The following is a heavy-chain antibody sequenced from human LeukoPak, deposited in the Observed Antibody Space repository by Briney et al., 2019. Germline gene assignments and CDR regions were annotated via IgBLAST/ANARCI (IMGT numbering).Heavy chain of an antibody. CDR3: ARERITMIVVVAEDAFDI. CDR1: GYTFTGYY. V-gene: IGHV1-2*02. Sequence: ASVKVSCKASGYTFTGYYMHWVRRAPGQGLEWMGWINPNSGGTNYAQKFQGRVNMTRDTSISTAYMELSRLRYDDTAVYYCARERITMIVVVAEDAFDIWGQGTMVTVSS. D-gene: IGHD3-22*01. CDR2: INPNSGGT. J-gene: IGHJ3*02.